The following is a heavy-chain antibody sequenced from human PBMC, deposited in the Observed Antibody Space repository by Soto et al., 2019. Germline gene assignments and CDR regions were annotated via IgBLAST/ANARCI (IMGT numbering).Heavy chain of an antibody. CDR1: GGSISSYY. CDR3: ARGGLDWNYYYYYGMDV. J-gene: IGHJ6*02. V-gene: IGHV4-4*07. Sequence: SETLSLTCTVSGGSISSYYWSWIRQPAGKGLEWIGRIYTSGSTNYNPSLKSRVTMSVDTSKNQFSLKLSSVTAADTAVYYCARGGLDWNYYYYYGMDVWGQGTTVTVSS. CDR2: IYTSGST. D-gene: IGHD1-1*01.